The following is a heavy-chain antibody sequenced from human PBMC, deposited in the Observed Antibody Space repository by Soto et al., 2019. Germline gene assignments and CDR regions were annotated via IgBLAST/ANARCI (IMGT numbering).Heavy chain of an antibody. J-gene: IGHJ4*02. Sequence: ASVKVSCKASGYTFTSYYMHWVRQAPGRGLEWMGIINPSGGSTSYAQKFQGRVTMTRDTSTSTVYMELSSLRSEDTAVYYCAKEYGNYGPDYWGQGTVVPVSA. D-gene: IGHD4-17*01. CDR3: AKEYGNYGPDY. V-gene: IGHV1-46*01. CDR1: GYTFTSYY. CDR2: INPSGGST.